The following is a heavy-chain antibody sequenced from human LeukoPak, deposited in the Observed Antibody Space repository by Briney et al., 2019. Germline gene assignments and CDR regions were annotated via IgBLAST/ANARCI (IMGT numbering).Heavy chain of an antibody. D-gene: IGHD2-2*01. CDR3: ARTLGDCRSTWCYFGEYFEH. J-gene: IGHJ1*01. CDR2: INHSGST. Sequence: PSETLSLTCAVYGGSFSGYYWSWIRQPPGKGLEWIGEINHSGSTNYNPSLKSRVTISVDTSKNQFSLKLSSVTAADTAVYYCARTLGDCRSTWCYFGEYFEHSGPGNLVTVSP. CDR1: GGSFSGYY. V-gene: IGHV4-34*01.